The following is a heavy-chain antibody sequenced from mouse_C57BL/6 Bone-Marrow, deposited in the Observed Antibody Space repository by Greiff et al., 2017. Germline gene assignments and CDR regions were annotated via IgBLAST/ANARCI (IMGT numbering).Heavy chain of an antibody. J-gene: IGHJ4*01. CDR3: ARDYYSNRYYYAMDY. CDR1: GFTFSSYT. Sequence: EVQVVESGGGLVKPGGSLKLSCAASGFTFSSYTMSWVRQTPEKRLEWVATISGGGGNTYYPDSVKGRFTISRDNAKNTLYLQMSSLRSEDTALYYCARDYYSNRYYYAMDYWGQGTSDTVSS. D-gene: IGHD2-5*01. V-gene: IGHV5-9*01. CDR2: ISGGGGNT.